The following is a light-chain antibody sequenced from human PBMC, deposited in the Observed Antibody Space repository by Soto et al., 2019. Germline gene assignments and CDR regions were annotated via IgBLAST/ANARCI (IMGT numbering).Light chain of an antibody. Sequence: QAVVTQPPSVSGAPRQRVTISCSGSSSNIGNNDVNWYQQLPGKAPKLLIYYDDLLPSGVSDRFSGSKSGTSASLAISGLQSEDEADYYCAAWDDSLNGQVFGGGTQLTVL. CDR3: AAWDDSLNGQV. J-gene: IGLJ2*01. V-gene: IGLV1-36*01. CDR1: SSNIGNND. CDR2: YDD.